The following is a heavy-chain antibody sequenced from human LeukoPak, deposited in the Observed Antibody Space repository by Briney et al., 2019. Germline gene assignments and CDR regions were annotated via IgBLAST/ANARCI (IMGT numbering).Heavy chain of an antibody. D-gene: IGHD2-21*01. J-gene: IGHJ3*02. V-gene: IGHV3-48*02. Sequence: PGGSLRLSCAASRFTFSTYSMNWVRQAPGKGLEWISYITSTSGLIYYADSVRGRFTISRDNAKSSLYLQMNSLRDEDTAVYYCARDHMYAFDIWGQGALVAVSS. CDR2: ITSTSGLI. CDR1: RFTFSTYS. CDR3: ARDHMYAFDI.